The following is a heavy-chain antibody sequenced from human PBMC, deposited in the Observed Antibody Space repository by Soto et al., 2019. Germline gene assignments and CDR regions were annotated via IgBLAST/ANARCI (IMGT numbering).Heavy chain of an antibody. D-gene: IGHD3-9*01. CDR3: ARVWGSYILTGYYAW. CDR1: GGTFSSYA. V-gene: IGHV1-69*06. CDR2: IIPIFGTA. J-gene: IGHJ4*02. Sequence: QVQLVQSGAEVKKPGSSVKVSCKASGGTFSSYAISWVRQAPGQGLEWMGGIIPIFGTANYAQKFQGRVTITAHKSTSTAYMELSSLKSEATAVYYCARVWGSYILTGYYAWWGQGTLVTVSS.